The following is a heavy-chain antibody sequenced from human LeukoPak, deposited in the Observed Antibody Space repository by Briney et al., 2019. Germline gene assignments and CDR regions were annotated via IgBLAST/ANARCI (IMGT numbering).Heavy chain of an antibody. CDR1: GFTFSSYA. V-gene: IGHV3-7*01. J-gene: IGHJ4*02. CDR2: IKQDGSEK. Sequence: PGGSLRLSCAASGFTFSSYAMSWVRQAPGKGLEWVANIKQDGSEKYYVDSVKGRFTISRDNAKNSLYLQMNSLRAEDTAVYYCARDRSIAVAEGYWGQGTLVTVSS. D-gene: IGHD6-19*01. CDR3: ARDRSIAVAEGY.